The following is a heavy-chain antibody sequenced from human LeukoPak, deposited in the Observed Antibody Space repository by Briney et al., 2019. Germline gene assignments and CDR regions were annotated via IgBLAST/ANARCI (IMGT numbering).Heavy chain of an antibody. CDR1: GFTFRSHW. Sequence: GGSLRLSCAASGFTFRSHWMSWVRQAPGKGLEWVANIKQDGNEKYYVDSVKGRFTISRDNAKNSLYLQMNSLRAEDTAVYYCARDGYSGSYYDYWGQGTLVTVSS. CDR2: IKQDGNEK. J-gene: IGHJ4*02. D-gene: IGHD1-26*01. CDR3: ARDGYSGSYYDY. V-gene: IGHV3-7*01.